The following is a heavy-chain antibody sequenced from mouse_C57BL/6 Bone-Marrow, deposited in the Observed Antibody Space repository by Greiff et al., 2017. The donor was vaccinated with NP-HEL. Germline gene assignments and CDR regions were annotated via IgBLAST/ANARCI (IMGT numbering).Heavy chain of an antibody. D-gene: IGHD1-1*01. CDR2: INPSSGYT. V-gene: IGHV1-7*01. Sequence: QVQLKQSGAELAKPGASVKLSCKASGYTFTSYWMHWVKQRPGQGLEWIGYINPSSGYTKYNQKFEDKATLTADKSSSTAYMQLSSLTYEDSAVYYCASSYYGSSGGFDYWGQGTTLTVSS. CDR1: GYTFTSYW. CDR3: ASSYYGSSGGFDY. J-gene: IGHJ2*01.